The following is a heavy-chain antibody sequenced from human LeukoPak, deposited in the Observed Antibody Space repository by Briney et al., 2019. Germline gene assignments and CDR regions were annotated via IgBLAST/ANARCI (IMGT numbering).Heavy chain of an antibody. D-gene: IGHD3-10*01. CDR2: IYYSGNT. CDR3: AKSPYGSGSYYNWFDP. V-gene: IGHV4-39*01. CDR1: GGSISSSGYY. J-gene: IGHJ5*02. Sequence: SETLSLTCTVSGGSISSSGYYWGWIRQPPGKGLEYIGNIYYSGNTYYNPSLKSRVTISVDTSKNQFSLKLSSVTAADTAVYYCAKSPYGSGSYYNWFDPWGQGTLVTVSS.